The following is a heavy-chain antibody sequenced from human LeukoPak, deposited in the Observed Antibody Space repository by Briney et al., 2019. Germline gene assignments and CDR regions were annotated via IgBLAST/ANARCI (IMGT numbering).Heavy chain of an antibody. CDR3: ARSGYDKGQEFDY. CDR2: IIPIFGTA. Sequence: ASVKVSCKASGGTFSSYAISWVRQAPGQGLEWMGGIIPIFGTANYAQKFQGRVTITADESTSTAYMELSSLRSEDTAAYYCARSGYDKGQEFDYWGQGTLVTASS. J-gene: IGHJ4*02. V-gene: IGHV1-69*13. CDR1: GGTFSSYA. D-gene: IGHD5-12*01.